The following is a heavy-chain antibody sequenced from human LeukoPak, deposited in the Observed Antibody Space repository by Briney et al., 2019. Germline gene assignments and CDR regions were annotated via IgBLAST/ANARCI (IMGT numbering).Heavy chain of an antibody. D-gene: IGHD4-11*01. CDR2: ISYDGSNK. CDR1: GFTFSSFG. Sequence: GRSLRLSCAASGFTFSSFGMHWVRQAPGKGLEWVAIISYDGSNKYHADSVKGRFTISRDNSKNTLYLQMNSQSPEDTAFYFCAREGTTFLLDWGQGTLVTVSS. CDR3: AREGTTFLLD. J-gene: IGHJ4*02. V-gene: IGHV3-30*01.